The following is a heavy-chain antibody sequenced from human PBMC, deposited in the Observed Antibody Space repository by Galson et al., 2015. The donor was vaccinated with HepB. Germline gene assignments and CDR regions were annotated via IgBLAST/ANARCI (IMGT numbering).Heavy chain of an antibody. V-gene: IGHV3-7*01. J-gene: IGHJ3*01. CDR3: ARDMVAVLGSFDV. Sequence: SLRLSCAVSGFTFSRYWMSWVRQAPGKGLEWVATIKQDGSDKYCVDSVKDRFTISRDSAKNSLFLQMNSLRVEDTAVYYCARDMVAVLGSFDVWGQGTMVTVS. D-gene: IGHD4/OR15-4a*01. CDR1: GFTFSRYW. CDR2: IKQDGSDK.